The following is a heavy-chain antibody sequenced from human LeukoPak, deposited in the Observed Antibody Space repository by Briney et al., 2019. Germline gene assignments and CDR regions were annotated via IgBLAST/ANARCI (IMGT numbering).Heavy chain of an antibody. D-gene: IGHD6-19*01. Sequence: GGSLRLSCAASGFTVSSNYMSWVRQAPGKGLEWVSVIFSGGSTYYADSVKSRFTISRDNSKNTLYLQMNSLRAEDTAVYYCARDRGPSSGWGWFDPWGQGTLVTVSS. CDR2: IFSGGST. CDR1: GFTVSSNY. CDR3: ARDRGPSSGWGWFDP. J-gene: IGHJ5*02. V-gene: IGHV3-53*01.